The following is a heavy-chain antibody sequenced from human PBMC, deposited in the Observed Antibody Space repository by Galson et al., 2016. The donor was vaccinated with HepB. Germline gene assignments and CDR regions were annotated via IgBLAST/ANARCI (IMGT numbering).Heavy chain of an antibody. Sequence: SLRLSCAASGFTFNAHWMNWVRQAPGKGLEWVANIRGDGIVSYYAESVRGRFIISRDNAKNSLYLQMNGLGVDETAVYYCSREMTGSYFDWGQGTLVTVSS. CDR1: GFTFNAHW. CDR3: SREMTGSYFD. D-gene: IGHD3-10*01. J-gene: IGHJ4*02. CDR2: IRGDGIVS. V-gene: IGHV3-7*01.